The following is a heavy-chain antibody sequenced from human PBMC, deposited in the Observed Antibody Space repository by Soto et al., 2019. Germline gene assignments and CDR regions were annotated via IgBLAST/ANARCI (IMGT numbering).Heavy chain of an antibody. CDR1: GLTLSRYW. Sequence: EVQLVESGGGLVQPGGSLRLSCVASGLTLSRYWMSWVRQAPGKGLEWVANIKEDGGKTYYVDSVKGRFTISRDNAKKSVYLQMNSLRVEDTGVYYCSRDYYGPGPDWGQGTLVIVSS. CDR2: IKEDGGKT. J-gene: IGHJ4*02. CDR3: SRDYYGPGPD. D-gene: IGHD3-22*01. V-gene: IGHV3-7*04.